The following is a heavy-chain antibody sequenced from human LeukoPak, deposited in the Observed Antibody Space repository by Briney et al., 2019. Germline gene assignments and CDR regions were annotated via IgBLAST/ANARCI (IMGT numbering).Heavy chain of an antibody. CDR2: VYYSGSGST. D-gene: IGHD3-22*01. J-gene: IGHJ4*02. Sequence: ASETLSLTCTVSGGSISSSSYYWGWIRQPPGKGLEWIGSVYYSGSGSTYYNPSLRSRLTISVDTSKNQFSLKLTSVTAADTAVYYCGRHPIHYCDSSGYFDYWGQGTLVTVSS. CDR3: GRHPIHYCDSSGYFDY. V-gene: IGHV4-39*01. CDR1: GGSISSSSYY.